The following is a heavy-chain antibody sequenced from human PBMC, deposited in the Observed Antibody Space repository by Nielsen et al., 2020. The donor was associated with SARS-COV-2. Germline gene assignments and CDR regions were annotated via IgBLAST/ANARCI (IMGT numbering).Heavy chain of an antibody. J-gene: IGHJ5*02. D-gene: IGHD6-6*01. CDR1: GGTFSSYA. CDR3: ARDGGIEYSSSYWFDP. CDR2: IIPIFGTA. V-gene: IGHV1-69*13. Sequence: SVKVSCKASGGTFSSYAISWVRQAPGQGLEWMGGIIPIFGTANYAQKFQGRVTITADESTSTAYMELSSLRSDDTAVYYCARDGGIEYSSSYWFDPWGQGTLVTVSS.